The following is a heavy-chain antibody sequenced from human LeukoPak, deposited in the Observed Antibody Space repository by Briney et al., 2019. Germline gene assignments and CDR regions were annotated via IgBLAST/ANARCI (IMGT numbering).Heavy chain of an antibody. CDR2: MSPNSANT. CDR1: GDTFRSYG. D-gene: IGHD4-11*01. J-gene: IGHJ6*03. Sequence: ASVKVSCKASGDTFRSYGISWVRQAPGHGLEWMGWMSPNSANTDYAQKFQGRVTISRDASIRTAYMELSNLRSEDTAVYYCARADYSNYGSLPYYYMDVWGKGTTVTVSS. V-gene: IGHV1-8*03. CDR3: ARADYSNYGSLPYYYMDV.